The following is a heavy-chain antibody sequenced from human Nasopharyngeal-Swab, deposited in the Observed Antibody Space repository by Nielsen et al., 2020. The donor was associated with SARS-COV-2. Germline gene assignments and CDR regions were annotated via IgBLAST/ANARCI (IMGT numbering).Heavy chain of an antibody. V-gene: IGHV1-46*01. CDR3: ARDRYGSGSFLGY. D-gene: IGHD3-10*01. Sequence: ASGKVSCKASGYSFTSYHMYWVRQAPGQGLEWMGIINPSGGSATYAQRFQGKVTMTRDTSTSTVFMELSSLKSEDTAVYYCARDRYGSGSFLGYWGQGTLVTVSS. J-gene: IGHJ4*02. CDR1: GYSFTSYH. CDR2: INPSGGSA.